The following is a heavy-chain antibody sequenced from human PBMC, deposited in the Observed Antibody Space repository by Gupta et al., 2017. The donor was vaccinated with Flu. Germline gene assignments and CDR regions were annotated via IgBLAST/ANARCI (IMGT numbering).Heavy chain of an antibody. CDR3: ARPMIAAPDSNWFDP. D-gene: IGHD6-6*01. CDR1: GFTFSSYG. CDR2: IWYDGSNK. V-gene: IGHV3-33*01. J-gene: IGHJ5*02. Sequence: QVQLVESGGGVVQPGRSLRLSCAASGFTFSSYGMHWVRQAPGKGLEWVAVIWYDGSNKYYADSVKGRFTISRDNSKNTLYLQMNSLRAEDTAVYYCARPMIAAPDSNWFDPWGQGTLVTVSS.